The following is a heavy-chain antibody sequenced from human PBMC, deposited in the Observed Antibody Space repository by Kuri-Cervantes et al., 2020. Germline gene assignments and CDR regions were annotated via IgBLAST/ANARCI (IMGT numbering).Heavy chain of an antibody. CDR1: GFTVSSNY. J-gene: IGHJ4*02. Sequence: GESLKISCAASGFTVSSNYMSWVRQAPGKGLEWVAVISYDGSNKYYADSVKGRFTISRDNSKNTLYLQMNSLRAEDTAVYYCARDNGLALDYWGQGTLVTVSS. CDR3: ARDNGLALDY. CDR2: ISYDGSNK. V-gene: IGHV3-30-3*01. D-gene: IGHD6-19*01.